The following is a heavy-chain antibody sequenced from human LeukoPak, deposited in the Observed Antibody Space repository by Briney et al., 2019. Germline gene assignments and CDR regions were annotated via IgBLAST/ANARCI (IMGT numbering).Heavy chain of an antibody. J-gene: IGHJ4*02. D-gene: IGHD4-17*01. Sequence: SVKVSCKASGGTFSSYAISWVRQAPGQGLEWMGRIIPILGIANYAQKFQGRVTITADKSTSTAYMELSSLRSEDTAVYYCARSTVVTRGFDYWGQGTLVAVSS. V-gene: IGHV1-69*04. CDR2: IIPILGIA. CDR3: ARSTVVTRGFDY. CDR1: GGTFSSYA.